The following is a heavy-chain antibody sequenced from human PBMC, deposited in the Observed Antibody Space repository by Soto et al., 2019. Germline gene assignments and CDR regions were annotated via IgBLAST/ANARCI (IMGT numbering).Heavy chain of an antibody. Sequence: PSETLSLTCTVSGGSISSGDYYWSWIRQPPGKGLERMGHIYYSGSTYYNPSLKSRVTISVDTSKNQFSLKLSSVTAANTAVYYCAREYYDFWSGYLPYYGMDVWGQGTTVTV. CDR3: AREYYDFWSGYLPYYGMDV. V-gene: IGHV4-30-4*01. CDR1: GGSISSGDYY. J-gene: IGHJ6*02. CDR2: IYYSGST. D-gene: IGHD3-3*01.